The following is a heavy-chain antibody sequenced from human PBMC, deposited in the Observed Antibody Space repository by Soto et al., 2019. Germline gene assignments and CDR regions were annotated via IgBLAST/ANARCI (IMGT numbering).Heavy chain of an antibody. CDR1: GFTFSSYA. D-gene: IGHD5-12*01. CDR3: AKDLEWLRLYFDY. CDR2: ITGSGGST. Sequence: EVQLLESGGGLVQPGGSLRLSCPASGFTFSSYAMSWVRQAPGKGLEWVSAITGSGGSTYSADSVKGRFTISRDNYKNTLYLQMNSLRAEDTAVYYCAKDLEWLRLYFDYWGQGTLVTVSS. J-gene: IGHJ4*02. V-gene: IGHV3-23*01.